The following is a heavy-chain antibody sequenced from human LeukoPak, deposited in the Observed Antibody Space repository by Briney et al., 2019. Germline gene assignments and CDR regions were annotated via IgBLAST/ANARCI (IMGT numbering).Heavy chain of an antibody. CDR3: ARGGYYYGSGSYSDY. D-gene: IGHD3-10*01. CDR2: INPNSGGT. V-gene: IGHV1-2*04. Sequence: GASVKVSCTASGYTFTGYYMHWVRQAPGQGLEWMGWINPNSGGTNYAQKFQGWVTMTRDTSISTAYMELSRLRSDDTAVYYCARGGYYYGSGSYSDYWGQGTLVTVSS. CDR1: GYTFTGYY. J-gene: IGHJ4*02.